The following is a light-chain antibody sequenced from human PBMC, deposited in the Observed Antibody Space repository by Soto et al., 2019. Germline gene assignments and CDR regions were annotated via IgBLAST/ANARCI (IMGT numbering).Light chain of an antibody. CDR2: GAS. CDR1: QSLTAN. V-gene: IGKV3-20*01. CDR3: QQYGSSPLT. J-gene: IGKJ4*01. Sequence: EIVLTQSPGTLSLSPGERATLSCRASQSLTANLAWYQQKPGQAPRPLIYGASTRAAGIPDRFSGSGSGTDFTLTISRLEPEDVAVYFCQQYGSSPLTFGGGTKVESK.